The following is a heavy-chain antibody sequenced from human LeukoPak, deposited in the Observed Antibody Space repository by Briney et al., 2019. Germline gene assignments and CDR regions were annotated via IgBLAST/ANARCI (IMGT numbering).Heavy chain of an antibody. CDR3: ARAVEQWLEIDY. CDR2: IYYSGST. D-gene: IGHD6-19*01. V-gene: IGHV4-59*01. J-gene: IGHJ4*02. Sequence: PSETLSLTCAVYGGSSSGYYWSWIRQPPGKGLEWIGYIYYSGSTNYNPSLKSRVTISVDTSKNQFSLKLSSVTAADTAVYYCARAVEQWLEIDYWGQGTLVTVSS. CDR1: GGSSSGYY.